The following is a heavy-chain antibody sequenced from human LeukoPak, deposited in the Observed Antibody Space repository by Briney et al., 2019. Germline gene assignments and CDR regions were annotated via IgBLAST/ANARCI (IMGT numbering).Heavy chain of an antibody. CDR1: GGSISSYY. CDR3: ARVYGSGRSWFDP. CDR2: INHSGST. Sequence: SETLSLTCTVSGGSISSYYWSWIRQPPGKGLEWIGEINHSGSTNYNPSLKSRVTISVDTSKNQFSLKLSSVTAADTAVYYCARVYGSGRSWFDPWGQGTLVTVSS. D-gene: IGHD3-10*01. J-gene: IGHJ5*02. V-gene: IGHV4-34*01.